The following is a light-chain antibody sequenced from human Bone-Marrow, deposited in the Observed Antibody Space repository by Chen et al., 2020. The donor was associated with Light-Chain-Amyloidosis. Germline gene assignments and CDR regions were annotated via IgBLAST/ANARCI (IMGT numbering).Light chain of an antibody. CDR1: DLPTKY. V-gene: IGLV3-25*03. CDR3: QSADSSGTYEVI. CDR2: RDT. J-gene: IGLJ2*01. Sequence: SYELTQQPAVSVYPGQKARITCSGDDLPTKYAYWYQQKPGQAPVLVIHRDTERPSGISERFSGSSSGTTATLTISGVQAEDEADYHCQSADSSGTYEVIFGGGTKLTVL.